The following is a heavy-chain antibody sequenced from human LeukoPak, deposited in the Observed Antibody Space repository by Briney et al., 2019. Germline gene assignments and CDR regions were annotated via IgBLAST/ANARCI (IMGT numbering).Heavy chain of an antibody. D-gene: IGHD3-10*01. CDR2: ISGSGGST. J-gene: IGHJ6*02. CDR3: ARGQSGREPMVRGVMFDYYYGMDV. CDR1: GFTFSSYA. Sequence: GGSLRLSCAASGFTFSSYAMSWVRQAPGKGLEWVSAISGSGGSTYYADSVKGRFTISRDNSKNTLYLQMNSLRAEDTAVYYCARGQSGREPMVRGVMFDYYYGMDVWGQGTTVTVSS. V-gene: IGHV3-23*01.